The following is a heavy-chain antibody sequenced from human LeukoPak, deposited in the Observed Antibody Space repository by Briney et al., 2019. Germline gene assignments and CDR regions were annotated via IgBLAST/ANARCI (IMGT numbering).Heavy chain of an antibody. CDR3: ARASYYYDSSGYPGYSFDY. Sequence: EASVKVSCKASGYTFTDYYMHWVRQAPGQGLEWMGWINPNSGGTNYAQKFQGRVTMTRDTSISTAYMELSRLRSDDTAVYYCARASYYYDSSGYPGYSFDYWGQGTLVTVSS. CDR2: INPNSGGT. V-gene: IGHV1-2*02. CDR1: GYTFTDYY. J-gene: IGHJ4*02. D-gene: IGHD3-22*01.